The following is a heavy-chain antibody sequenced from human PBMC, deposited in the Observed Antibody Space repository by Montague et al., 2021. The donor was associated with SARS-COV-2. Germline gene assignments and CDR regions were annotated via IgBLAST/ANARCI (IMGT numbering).Heavy chain of an antibody. J-gene: IGHJ5*02. CDR1: GGSISSSSYY. CDR2: IYYSGST. D-gene: IGHD3-22*01. Sequence: SETLSLTCTVSGGSISSSSYYWGWIRQPPGKGLEWIGSIYYSGSTYYNPSLKSRVTISVDTSKNQFSLKLSSVTAADTAVYYCAGNRRITVIVVVIWSGFDPWGQGTLVTVSS. CDR3: AGNRRITVIVVVIWSGFDP. V-gene: IGHV4-39*01.